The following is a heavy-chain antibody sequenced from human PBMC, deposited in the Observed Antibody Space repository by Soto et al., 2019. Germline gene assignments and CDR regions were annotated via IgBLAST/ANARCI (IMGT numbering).Heavy chain of an antibody. CDR2: IDPSDSYT. CDR1: GYSFTSYW. V-gene: IGHV5-10-1*01. Sequence: GESLKISCKGSGYSFTSYWISWVRQMPGKGLEWMGRIDPSDSYTNYSPSFQGHVTISADKSISTAYLQWSSLKASDTAMYYCARLIWFGELSAWDNWFDPWGQGTLVTVSS. CDR3: ARLIWFGELSAWDNWFDP. D-gene: IGHD3-10*01. J-gene: IGHJ5*02.